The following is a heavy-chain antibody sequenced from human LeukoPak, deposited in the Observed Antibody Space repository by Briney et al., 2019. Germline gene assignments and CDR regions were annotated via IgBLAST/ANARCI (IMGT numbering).Heavy chain of an antibody. CDR1: GFTFSSYW. V-gene: IGHV3-7*01. Sequence: PGGSLRLSCAASGFTFSSYWMSWVRQAPGKGLEWVANIKQDGSEKYYVDSVKGRFTISRDNAKNSLYLQMNSLRAEDTAVYYCARGDVVVPAAIPGRYYFDYWGQGTLVTVSS. CDR2: IKQDGSEK. CDR3: ARGDVVVPAAIPGRYYFDY. J-gene: IGHJ4*02. D-gene: IGHD2-2*02.